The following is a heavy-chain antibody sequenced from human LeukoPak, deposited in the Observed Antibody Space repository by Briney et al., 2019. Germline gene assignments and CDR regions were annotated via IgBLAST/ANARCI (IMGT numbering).Heavy chain of an antibody. CDR2: ISSSSSTI. D-gene: IGHD3-22*01. CDR1: GFTFSTYS. J-gene: IGHJ1*01. Sequence: GGSLRLSCAVSGFTFSTYSMNWVRQAPGKGLEWVSHISSSSSTIYYADSVKGRFTISRDNAKNSLYLQMNSLRDEDTAVYYCAKDSDYYHSSGYYYAYFQHWGQGTLVTVSS. CDR3: AKDSDYYHSSGYYYAYFQH. V-gene: IGHV3-48*02.